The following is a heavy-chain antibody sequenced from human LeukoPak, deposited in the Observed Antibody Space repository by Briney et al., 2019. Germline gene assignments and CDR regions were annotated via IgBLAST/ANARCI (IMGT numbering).Heavy chain of an antibody. CDR1: GGTFSSYA. V-gene: IGHV1-69*13. CDR2: IIPIFGTA. Sequence: SVKVSCKASGGTFSSYAISWVRQAPGQGLEWMGGIIPIFGTANYAQKFQGRVTITADESTSTAYMELSSLRSEDTAVYYCARLYCGGDCYSEVGYGMDVWGQGTTVTVSS. D-gene: IGHD2-21*02. J-gene: IGHJ6*02. CDR3: ARLYCGGDCYSEVGYGMDV.